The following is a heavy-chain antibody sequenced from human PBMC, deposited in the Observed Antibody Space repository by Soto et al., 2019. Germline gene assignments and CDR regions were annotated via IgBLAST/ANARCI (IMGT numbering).Heavy chain of an antibody. V-gene: IGHV5-10-1*01. CDR3: ARRYCSSTTCPRTYYAMHX. CDR1: GYIFTSYW. Sequence: GEALKISWKGSGYIFTSYWISWVRQMPGKGVELMGTIDHRDSYTNYRTSFQGHVTMSTDKSMSTAYLQWSSLKASDTAMYYCARRYCSSTTCPRTYYAMHXWGQGTTVAVS. J-gene: IGHJ6*02. D-gene: IGHD2-2*01. CDR2: IDHRDSYT.